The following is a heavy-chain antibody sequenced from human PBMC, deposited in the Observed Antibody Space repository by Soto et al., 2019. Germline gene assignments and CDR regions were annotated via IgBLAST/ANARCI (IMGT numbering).Heavy chain of an antibody. D-gene: IGHD1-26*01. V-gene: IGHV6-1*01. J-gene: IGHJ4*02. CDR3: ARGYPRYFDY. CDR2: TYYRSKWYN. CDR1: GNNVSYNSAS. Sequence: QALSLSCAIAGNNVSYNSASWNWIRQSPSRGLEWLGRTYYRSKWYNDYAVSVKSRITINPDTSKDQFSLQLNSVTPEDTAVYYCARGYPRYFDYWGQGTLVTVSS.